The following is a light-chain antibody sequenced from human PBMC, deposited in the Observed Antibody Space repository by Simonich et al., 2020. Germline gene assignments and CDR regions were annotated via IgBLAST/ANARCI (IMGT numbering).Light chain of an antibody. CDR3: QQYYSYSWT. J-gene: IGKJ1*01. CDR2: AAS. CDR1: QGISSY. V-gene: IGKV1-8*01. Sequence: AIRMTQSPSSLSASTGDRVTITFRASQGISSYLAWYQQKPGKAPKLLIYAASTLQSGVPSRFSGSGSGTDFTLTISCLQSEDFATYYCQQYYSYSWTFGQGTKVEIK.